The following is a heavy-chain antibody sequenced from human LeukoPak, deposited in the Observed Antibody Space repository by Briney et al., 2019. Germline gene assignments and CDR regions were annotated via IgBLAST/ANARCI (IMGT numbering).Heavy chain of an antibody. J-gene: IGHJ3*02. CDR3: ARERRKNSGSYGAFDI. CDR2: IYTSGST. D-gene: IGHD1-26*01. CDR1: GGSISSGSYS. Sequence: SETLSLTCTVSGGSISSGSYSWSWIRQPAGRGLEWIGRIYTSGSTNYNPSLKSRVTISVDTSKNQFSLKLSSVTAANTAVYYCARERRKNSGSYGAFDIWGQGTMVTVSS. V-gene: IGHV4-61*02.